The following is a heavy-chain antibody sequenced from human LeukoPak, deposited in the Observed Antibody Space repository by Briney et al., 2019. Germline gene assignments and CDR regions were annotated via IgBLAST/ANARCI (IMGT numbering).Heavy chain of an antibody. CDR2: IKRKADGGAA. V-gene: IGHV3-15*01. CDR1: GIPFSDAW. Sequence: PGGSLRLSCVASGIPFSDAWMSWVRQAPGKGLERVSHIKRKADGGAADYAAPVKGRFTISRDDSENTLYLQMDSLRTEDTAVYYCTGSRWATNDYWGQGTLVTVSS. D-gene: IGHD6-13*01. CDR3: TGSRWATNDY. J-gene: IGHJ4*02.